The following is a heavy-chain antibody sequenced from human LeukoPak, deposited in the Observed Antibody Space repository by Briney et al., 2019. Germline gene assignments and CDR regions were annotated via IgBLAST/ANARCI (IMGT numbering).Heavy chain of an antibody. CDR3: ARHGTMIVVVYWFDP. V-gene: IGHV4-38-2*01. D-gene: IGHD3-22*01. J-gene: IGHJ5*02. CDR2: IYHSGST. Sequence: SETLSLTCAVPGYSISSGYYWGWIRQPPGKGLEWIGSIYHSGSTYYNPSLKSRVTISVDTSKNQFSLKLSSVTAADTAVYYCARHGTMIVVVYWFDPWGQGTLVTVSS. CDR1: GYSISSGYY.